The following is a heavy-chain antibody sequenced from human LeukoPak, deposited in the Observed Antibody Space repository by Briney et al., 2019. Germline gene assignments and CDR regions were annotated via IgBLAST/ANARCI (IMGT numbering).Heavy chain of an antibody. J-gene: IGHJ3*02. Sequence: GGSLRLSCAASGFTFSSYWMSWVRQAPGKGLEWVANIKQDGSEKYYVDSVKGRFTISRDNAKNSLYLQMNSLRAEDTAVYYCARDLVGMATIGAFDIWGQGTMVTDSS. CDR2: IKQDGSEK. V-gene: IGHV3-7*01. D-gene: IGHD5-24*01. CDR1: GFTFSSYW. CDR3: ARDLVGMATIGAFDI.